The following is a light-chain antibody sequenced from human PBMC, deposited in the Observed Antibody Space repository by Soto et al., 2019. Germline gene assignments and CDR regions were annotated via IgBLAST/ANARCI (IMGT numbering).Light chain of an antibody. CDR1: QSVSSSN. CDR2: GAS. Sequence: EIVLTQSPGTLSLSPGERATLSRRASQSVSSSNLAWYQQKPGQAPRLLIYGASSRATGIPDRFSGSGSGTDFTLTISRLESEDFAVYYCQQYGSTPRTFGQGTKVEIK. J-gene: IGKJ1*01. CDR3: QQYGSTPRT. V-gene: IGKV3-20*01.